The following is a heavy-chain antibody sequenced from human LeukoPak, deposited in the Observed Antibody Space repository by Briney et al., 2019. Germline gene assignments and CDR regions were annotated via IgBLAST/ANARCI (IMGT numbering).Heavy chain of an antibody. V-gene: IGHV3-23*01. D-gene: IGHD3-10*01. Sequence: GGSLRLSCAASGFAFSSYAMSWVRQAPGKGLEWVSAISGSGGSTYYADSVKGRFTISRDNSKNTLYLQMNSLRAEDTAVYYCAKHSLRGVMGYCYGMDVWGQGTTVTVSS. CDR1: GFAFSSYA. J-gene: IGHJ6*02. CDR2: ISGSGGST. CDR3: AKHSLRGVMGYCYGMDV.